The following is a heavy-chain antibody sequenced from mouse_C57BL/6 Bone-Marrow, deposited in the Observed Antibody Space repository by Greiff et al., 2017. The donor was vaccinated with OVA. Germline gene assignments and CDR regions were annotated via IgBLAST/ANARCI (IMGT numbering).Heavy chain of an antibody. CDR3: ARHYDYDEGAWFAY. J-gene: IGHJ3*01. CDR1: EYEFPSHD. Sequence: EVKVVESGGGLVQPGESLKLSCESNEYEFPSHDMSWVRKTPEKRLELVAAINSDGGSTYYPDTMERRFIISRDNTKKTLYLQMSSLRSEDTALYYCARHYDYDEGAWFAYWGQGTLVTVSA. V-gene: IGHV5-2*01. D-gene: IGHD2-4*01. CDR2: INSDGGST.